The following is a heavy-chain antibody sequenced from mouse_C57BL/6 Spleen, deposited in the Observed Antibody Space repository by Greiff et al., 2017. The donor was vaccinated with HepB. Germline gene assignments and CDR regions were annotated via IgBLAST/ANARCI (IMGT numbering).Heavy chain of an antibody. D-gene: IGHD1-1*01. V-gene: IGHV3-6*01. CDR2: ISYDGSN. CDR3: ARDSHYYGSSYGY. Sequence: EVQRVESGPGLVKPSQSLSLTCSVTGYSITSGYYWNWIRQFPGNKLEWMGYISYDGSNNYNPSLKNRISITRDTSKNQFFLKLNSVTTEDTATYYCARDSHYYGSSYGYWGQGTTLTVSS. CDR1: GYSITSGYY. J-gene: IGHJ2*01.